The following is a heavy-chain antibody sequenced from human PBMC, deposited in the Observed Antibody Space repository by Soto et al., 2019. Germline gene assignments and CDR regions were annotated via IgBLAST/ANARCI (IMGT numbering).Heavy chain of an antibody. Sequence: QLQLQESGPGLVKPSETLSLTCTVSGGSISSSSYYWGWIRQPPGKGLEWIGSIYYSGSTYYNPSLKSRVTISVDTSKNQFSLKLSSVTAADTAVYYCVRASWDYLGWFDPWGQGTLVTVSS. D-gene: IGHD1-7*01. V-gene: IGHV4-39*01. CDR1: GGSISSSSYY. J-gene: IGHJ5*02. CDR2: IYYSGST. CDR3: VRASWDYLGWFDP.